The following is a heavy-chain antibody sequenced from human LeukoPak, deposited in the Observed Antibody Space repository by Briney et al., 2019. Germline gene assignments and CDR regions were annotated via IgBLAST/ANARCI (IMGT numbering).Heavy chain of an antibody. D-gene: IGHD6-13*01. V-gene: IGHV1-8*03. CDR2: MNPNSGNT. Sequence: GASVKVSCKASGYTFTSYDINWVRQGTGPGLEWMGWMNPNSGNTGYAQKFQGRVTITRNTSISTDYMELSSLRSEDTAVYYCARGKGYSSSWYWSFASNNWFDPWGQGTLVTVSS. CDR1: GYTFTSYD. CDR3: ARGKGYSSSWYWSFASNNWFDP. J-gene: IGHJ5*02.